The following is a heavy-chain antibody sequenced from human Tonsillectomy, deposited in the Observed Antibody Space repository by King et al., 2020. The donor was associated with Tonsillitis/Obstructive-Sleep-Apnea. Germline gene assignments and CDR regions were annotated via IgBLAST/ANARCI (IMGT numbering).Heavy chain of an antibody. CDR1: GYTFTSYY. CDR2: INPSGGST. D-gene: IGHD5-18*01. J-gene: IGHJ6*02. V-gene: IGHV1-46*01. CDR3: ARDRGDTAMVTYYYYYGMDV. Sequence: QLVQSGAEVKKPGASVKVSCKASGYTFTSYYMHWVRQAPGQGLEWMGIINPSGGSTSYAQKFQGRVTMTRDTSTSTVYMELSRLRSEDTAVYYCARDRGDTAMVTYYYYYGMDVWGPGTTVTVSS.